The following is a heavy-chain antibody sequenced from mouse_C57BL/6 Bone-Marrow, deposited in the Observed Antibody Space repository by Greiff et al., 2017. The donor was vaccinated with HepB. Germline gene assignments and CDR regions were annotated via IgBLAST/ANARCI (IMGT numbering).Heavy chain of an antibody. Sequence: QVQLQQSGAELAKPGASVKLSCKASGYTFTSYWMHWVKQRPGQGLEWIGDINPSSGYTKYNQKFKDKATLTADKSSRTAYMQLSSLTYEDSAVYYCARDYYGHYFDYWGQGTTLTVSS. D-gene: IGHD1-2*01. V-gene: IGHV1-7*01. CDR2: INPSSGYT. CDR3: ARDYYGHYFDY. CDR1: GYTFTSYW. J-gene: IGHJ2*01.